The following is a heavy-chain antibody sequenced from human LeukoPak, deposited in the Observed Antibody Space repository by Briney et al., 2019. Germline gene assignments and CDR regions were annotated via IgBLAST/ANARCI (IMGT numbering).Heavy chain of an antibody. D-gene: IGHD3-10*01. CDR1: GYTFTVYY. Sequence: ASVKVPCKASGYTFTVYYMHWVRQAPGQGLEWMGWINPNSGVTNYAQKFQGRVTMTRDTSINTAYMELSRLRSDDTAVYYCAYVVGVIPSWGQGTLVTVSS. J-gene: IGHJ4*02. V-gene: IGHV1-2*02. CDR2: INPNSGVT. CDR3: AYVVGVIPS.